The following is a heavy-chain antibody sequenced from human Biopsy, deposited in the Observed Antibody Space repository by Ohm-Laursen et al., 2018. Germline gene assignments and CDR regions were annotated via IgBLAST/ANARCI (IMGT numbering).Heavy chain of an antibody. CDR3: GNEVHGRDY. D-gene: IGHD2-15*01. J-gene: IGHJ4*02. CDR1: GKTFSDYY. V-gene: IGHV4-34*08. CDR2: INQSGRT. Sequence: SDTLSLTCDVYGKTFSDYYWSWIRQPPGKGLEWIGQINQSGRTNYNPSLKSRVNISADKSNNQFSLKLTPVTSADTAVYFCGNEVHGRDYWGLGVLVTVSS.